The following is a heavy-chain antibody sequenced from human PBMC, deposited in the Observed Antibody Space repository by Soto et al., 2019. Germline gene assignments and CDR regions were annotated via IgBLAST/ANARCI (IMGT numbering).Heavy chain of an antibody. J-gene: IGHJ4*02. Sequence: QLQLQESGPGLVKPSETLSLTCTVSGGSISSRNYYWGWIRQPPGKGLEWIGSIYYSGSTYDNPSLKSRVTVSVDTSKNHFSLRLSSVTAADTALYYCARLLYDSRGYYYFDYWGQGTLVTVSS. D-gene: IGHD3-22*01. CDR2: IYYSGST. CDR1: GGSISSRNYY. V-gene: IGHV4-39*01. CDR3: ARLLYDSRGYYYFDY.